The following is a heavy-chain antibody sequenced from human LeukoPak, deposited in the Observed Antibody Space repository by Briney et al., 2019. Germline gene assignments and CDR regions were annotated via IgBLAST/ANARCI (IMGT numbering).Heavy chain of an antibody. CDR1: GYTFTSYG. CDR3: ARQGLYYYYYMDV. J-gene: IGHJ6*03. CDR2: ISAYNGNT. V-gene: IGHV1-18*01. Sequence: ASVKVSCKASGYTFTSYGISWVRQAPGQGLEWMGWISAYNGNTNYAQKLQGRVTMTRDTSISTAYMELSRLRSDDTAVYYCARQGLYYYYYMDVWGKGTTVTVSS.